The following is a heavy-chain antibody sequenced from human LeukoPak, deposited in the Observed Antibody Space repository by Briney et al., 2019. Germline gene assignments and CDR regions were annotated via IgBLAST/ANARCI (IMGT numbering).Heavy chain of an antibody. J-gene: IGHJ6*02. CDR1: GFTFSSYT. D-gene: IGHD3-10*01. V-gene: IGHV3-30-3*01. CDR2: ISYAGSNN. Sequence: GGSLRLSCAASGFTFSSYTMDWVRQAPGKGLEWVARISYAGSNNYYGDSVKGRFTISSDNPKNTLYLQMDSLRAEDTAVYYCARAAHTTYVLGRYYYYAMDVWGQGTTVTVSS. CDR3: ARAAHTTYVLGRYYYYAMDV.